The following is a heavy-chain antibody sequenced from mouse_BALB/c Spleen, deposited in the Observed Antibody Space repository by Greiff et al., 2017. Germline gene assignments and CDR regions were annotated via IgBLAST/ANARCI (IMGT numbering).Heavy chain of an antibody. Sequence: EVMLVESGGGLVQPGGSLKLSCAASGFTFSSYGMSWVRQTPDKRLELVATINSNGGSTYYPDSVKGRFTISRDNAKNTLYLQMSSLKSEDTAMYYCARDMIKYFDYWGQGTTLTVSS. CDR2: INSNGGST. CDR3: ARDMIKYFDY. V-gene: IGHV5-6-3*01. D-gene: IGHD2-4*01. J-gene: IGHJ2*01. CDR1: GFTFSSYG.